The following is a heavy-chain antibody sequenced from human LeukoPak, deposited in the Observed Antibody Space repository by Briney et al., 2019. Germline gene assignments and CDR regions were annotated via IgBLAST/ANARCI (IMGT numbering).Heavy chain of an antibody. CDR1: GYTFTSYG. D-gene: IGHD1-26*01. J-gene: IGHJ6*03. V-gene: IGHV1-18*01. CDR3: ARDRPYSGSFPYYYYYYMDV. CDR2: ISAYNGNT. Sequence: ASVKVSCKASGYTFTSYGISWVRQAPGQGLEWMGWISAYNGNTNYAQKLQGRVTMTTDTSTSTAYMELRSLRSDDTAVYYCARDRPYSGSFPYYYYYYMDVWGKGTTVTVSS.